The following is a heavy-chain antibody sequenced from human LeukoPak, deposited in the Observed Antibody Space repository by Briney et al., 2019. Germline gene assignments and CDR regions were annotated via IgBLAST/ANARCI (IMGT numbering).Heavy chain of an antibody. CDR1: GFTFDDYA. V-gene: IGHV3-9*01. CDR2: ISRNSGSI. D-gene: IGHD3-9*01. Sequence: GRSLRLSCAASGFTFDDYAMHGVRQAPGKGLEWVSGISRNSGSIGYADSVKGRFTISRDNAKNSPYLQMTSLRAEDTALYYCAKEAALAPRLSVLRYFDWFTYYFDYWGQGTLVTVSS. CDR3: AKEAALAPRLSVLRYFDWFTYYFDY. J-gene: IGHJ4*02.